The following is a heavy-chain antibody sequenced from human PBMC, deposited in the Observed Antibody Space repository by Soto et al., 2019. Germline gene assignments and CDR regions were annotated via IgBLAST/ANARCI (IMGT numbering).Heavy chain of an antibody. J-gene: IGHJ6*02. D-gene: IGHD2-15*01. CDR1: GFTLDDYA. CDR2: ISWNSGTI. Sequence: EVQLVESGGGLVQPGRSLRLSCAASGFTLDDYAMHWVQQAPGKGLEWVSGISWNSGTIGYADSLKGRFIISRDNAKNSLYLQINSLRVEDTALYYCAKDQAATFHYYGMDVWGQGTTVTVSS. V-gene: IGHV3-9*01. CDR3: AKDQAATFHYYGMDV.